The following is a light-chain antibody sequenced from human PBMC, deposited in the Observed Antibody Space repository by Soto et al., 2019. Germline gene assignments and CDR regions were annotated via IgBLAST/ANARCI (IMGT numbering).Light chain of an antibody. Sequence: QSALTQPASVSGSPGQSITISCTGTRSDVGNYNYVSWYQHHSGKAPQLLIYDVSYRPSGISNRFSGSKSGNTASLTISGLQAEDEADYYCSSYTSTSTVIFGGGTKLTVL. J-gene: IGLJ2*01. CDR3: SSYTSTSTVI. CDR1: RSDVGNYNY. CDR2: DVS. V-gene: IGLV2-14*03.